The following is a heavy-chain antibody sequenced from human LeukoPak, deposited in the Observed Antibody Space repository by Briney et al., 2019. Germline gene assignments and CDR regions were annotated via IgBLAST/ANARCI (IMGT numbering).Heavy chain of an antibody. CDR1: GGSISSYY. V-gene: IGHV4-59*08. CDR3: ARLNYDMGDAFDI. CDR2: IYYSGST. D-gene: IGHD3-9*01. J-gene: IGHJ3*02. Sequence: SETLSLTCTVSGGSISSYYWSWIRQPPGKGLEWIGYIYYSGSTNYNPSLKSRVTISVDTSKNQFSLKLSSVTAADTAVYYCARLNYDMGDAFDIWGQGTMVTVSS.